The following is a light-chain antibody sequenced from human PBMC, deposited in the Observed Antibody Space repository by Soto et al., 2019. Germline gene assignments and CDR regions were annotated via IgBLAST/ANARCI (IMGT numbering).Light chain of an antibody. CDR3: LQDYNYPWT. CDR2: AAS. CDR1: QDIRND. Sequence: AIQMNQSTSSLSASVGDRVTITCRASQDIRNDLGWYQEKVGQAPKLLIYAASNLQSGVPSRFSGSGSGTDFTLTISSLQPEDFATYYCLQDYNYPWTFGQGTKVEI. V-gene: IGKV1-6*01. J-gene: IGKJ1*01.